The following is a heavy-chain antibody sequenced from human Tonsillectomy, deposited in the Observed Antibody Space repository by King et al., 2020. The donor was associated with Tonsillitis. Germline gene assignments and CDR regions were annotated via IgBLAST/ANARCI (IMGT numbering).Heavy chain of an antibody. CDR1: GFTFSSYW. Sequence: VQLVESGGGLVQPGGSLRLSCAVSGFTFSSYWMHWVRQAPGKGLVWLSLIKSDGSYTRYADSVKGRFTISRDNAKNTLYLQMNSLIAEDTAVYYCARERLAGTSGWLDPWGQGTLVTVSP. CDR3: ARERLAGTSGWLDP. J-gene: IGHJ5*02. CDR2: IKSDGSYT. D-gene: IGHD6-19*01. V-gene: IGHV3-74*01.